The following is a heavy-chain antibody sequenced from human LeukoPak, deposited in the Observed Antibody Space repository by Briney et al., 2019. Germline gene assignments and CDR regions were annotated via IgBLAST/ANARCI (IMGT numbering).Heavy chain of an antibody. CDR1: GYTFTGYY. CDR3: ARGVTGIYYYYYMDV. CDR2: INPNSGDT. D-gene: IGHD3-10*01. Sequence: GSVKVSCKASGYTFTGYYMHWVRQAPGHGLEWMGWINPNSGDTNYAQKFQGGVTMTRDTYISTAYMELSRLRSDDTAVYYCARGVTGIYYYYYMDVWGKGTTVTVSS. V-gene: IGHV1-2*02. J-gene: IGHJ6*03.